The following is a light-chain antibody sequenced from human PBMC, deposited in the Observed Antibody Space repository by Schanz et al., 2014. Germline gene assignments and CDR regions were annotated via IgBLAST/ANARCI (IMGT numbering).Light chain of an antibody. Sequence: EIVMTQSPGTLSVSPGERATLSCRASQTVSSSLAWYQQKPGQATRLLIYGASTRATGIPARFSGSGSGTDFTLTIDSLQSEDFAVYYCQQYNQWPPLTFGGGTKVEIK. CDR1: QTVSSS. J-gene: IGKJ4*01. V-gene: IGKV3-15*01. CDR2: GAS. CDR3: QQYNQWPPLT.